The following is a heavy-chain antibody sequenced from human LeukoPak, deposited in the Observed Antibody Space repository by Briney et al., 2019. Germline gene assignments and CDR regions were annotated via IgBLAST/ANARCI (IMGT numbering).Heavy chain of an antibody. CDR3: AVGSGTYPYPDAFDI. CDR2: ISSSGSTI. J-gene: IGHJ3*02. CDR1: GFTFSSYA. Sequence: GGSLRLSCAASGFTFSSYAMSWVRQAPGKGLEWVSYISSSGSTIYYADSVKGRFTISRDNAKNSLYLQMNSLRAEDTAVYYCAVGSGTYPYPDAFDIWGQGTMVTVSS. D-gene: IGHD3-3*01. V-gene: IGHV3-48*03.